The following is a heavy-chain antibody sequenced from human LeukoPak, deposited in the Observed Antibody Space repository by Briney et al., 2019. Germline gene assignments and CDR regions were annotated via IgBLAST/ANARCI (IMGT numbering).Heavy chain of an antibody. J-gene: IGHJ4*02. CDR2: MSAYNGNT. CDR3: ARESCSSTSCPVDY. V-gene: IGHV1-18*04. D-gene: IGHD2-2*01. CDR1: GHTFTSYC. Sequence: VASVKLSGKASGHTFTSYCISWVRHPAGQGREWMGWMSAYNGNTNYAQKRQGRDTMTTDTSTSTAYMELRSLRSDDTAVYYCARESCSSTSCPVDYWGQGILVTVSS.